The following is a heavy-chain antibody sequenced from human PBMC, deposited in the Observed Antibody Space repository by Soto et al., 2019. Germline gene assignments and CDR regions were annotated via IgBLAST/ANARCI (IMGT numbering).Heavy chain of an antibody. CDR1: GGSISSYY. CDR3: ARLNHVVVTAIWFDP. V-gene: IGHV4-4*07. J-gene: IGHJ5*02. CDR2: IYTSGST. D-gene: IGHD2-21*02. Sequence: SETLSLTCTVSGGSISSYYWSWIRQPAGKGLEWIGRIYTSGSTNYNPSLKSRVTMSVDTSKNQSSLKLSSVTAADTAVYYCARLNHVVVTAIWFDPWGQGTLVTVSS.